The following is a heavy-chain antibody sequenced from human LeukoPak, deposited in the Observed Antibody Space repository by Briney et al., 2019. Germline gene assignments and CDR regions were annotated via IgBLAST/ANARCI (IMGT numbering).Heavy chain of an antibody. D-gene: IGHD1-26*01. CDR3: ARLIEGAPADH. CDR2: IYTSGST. V-gene: IGHV4-61*02. J-gene: IGHJ4*02. Sequence: SQTLSLTCTVSGWSISSGSYYWSWIRQPAGKGLEWIGRIYTSGSTYYNPSLKSRITISVDTSKNQFSLKVNSVTAADTAVYFCARLIEGAPADHWGQGTLVTVSS. CDR1: GWSISSGSYY.